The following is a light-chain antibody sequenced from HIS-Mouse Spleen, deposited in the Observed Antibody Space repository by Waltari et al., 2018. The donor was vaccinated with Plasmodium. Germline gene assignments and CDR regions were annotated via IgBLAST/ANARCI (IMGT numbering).Light chain of an antibody. Sequence: ELVMTQSPATLSVSPGERATLSCRASQSYSSNLAWYQQKPVQAPRLLIYGSSTRATGIPARFSGSGSGTEFTLTISSLQSEDFAVYYCQQYNNWSFTFGPGTKVDIK. CDR3: QQYNNWSFT. CDR1: QSYSSN. V-gene: IGKV3-15*01. J-gene: IGKJ3*01. CDR2: GSS.